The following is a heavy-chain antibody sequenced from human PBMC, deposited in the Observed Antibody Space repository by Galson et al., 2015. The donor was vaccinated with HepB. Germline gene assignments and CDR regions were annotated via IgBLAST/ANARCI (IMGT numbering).Heavy chain of an antibody. V-gene: IGHV6-1*01. CDR3: ARDDDYGRNFFDY. J-gene: IGHJ4*02. D-gene: IGHD4-23*01. CDR1: GDSVSSNSAA. CDR2: TYYRSKWYN. Sequence: CAISGDSVSSNSAAWNWIRQSPSRGLEWLGRTYYRSKWYNDYGVSVKGRIIFNADTSKNQFSLQLSSVAPDDTAVYYCARDDDYGRNFFDYWGQGTLVTVSS.